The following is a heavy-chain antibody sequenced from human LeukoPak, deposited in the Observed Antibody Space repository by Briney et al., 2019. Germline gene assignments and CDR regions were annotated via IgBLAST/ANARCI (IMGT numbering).Heavy chain of an antibody. J-gene: IGHJ4*02. CDR1: GYTFTCYY. CDR3: ARGDYGDYVGFDY. D-gene: IGHD4-17*01. Sequence: ASVKVSCEASGYTFTCYYMHWVRQAPGQGVEWMGWINPNSGGTNYAQKFQGRVTMTRDTSISTAYMELSRLRSDDTAVYYCARGDYGDYVGFDYWGQGTLVTVSS. V-gene: IGHV1-2*02. CDR2: INPNSGGT.